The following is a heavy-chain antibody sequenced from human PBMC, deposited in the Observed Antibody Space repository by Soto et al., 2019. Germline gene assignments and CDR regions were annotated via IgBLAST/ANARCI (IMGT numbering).Heavy chain of an antibody. Sequence: EVQLLESGGGLVQPGGSLRLSCAASGFTFSSYAMSWVRQAPGKGLEWVSAISGSGGSTYNADSVKGRFTISRDNSKNTLYLQMNSLRVEDTDVYYCAKSRRYCSGSYRVNFDYWGQGTLVTVSS. CDR3: AKSRRYCSGSYRVNFDY. D-gene: IGHD3-10*01. V-gene: IGHV3-23*01. J-gene: IGHJ4*02. CDR1: GFTFSSYA. CDR2: ISGSGGST.